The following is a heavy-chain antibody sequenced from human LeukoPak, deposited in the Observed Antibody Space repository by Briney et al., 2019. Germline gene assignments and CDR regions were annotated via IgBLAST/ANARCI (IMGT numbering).Heavy chain of an antibody. D-gene: IGHD6-25*01. CDR2: INTGGNS. V-gene: IGHV4-4*07. Sequence: PSETLSLTCTVSGDSIRNYYWSWIRQPAGKGLEWIGRINTGGNSNYNPSLGSRVTMSVDTSKNQFSLNLSSVTTADTAVYYCAREGGGPRWLDPWGQGPLVTVSS. CDR3: AREGGGPRWLDP. CDR1: GDSIRNYY. J-gene: IGHJ5*02.